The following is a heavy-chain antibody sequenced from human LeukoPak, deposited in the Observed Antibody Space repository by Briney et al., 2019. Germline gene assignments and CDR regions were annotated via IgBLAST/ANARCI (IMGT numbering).Heavy chain of an antibody. CDR3: AKDSCGGDCYYFDY. CDR2: ISYDGSNK. V-gene: IGHV3-30*18. Sequence: GGSLRLSCAASGFTFSSYGMHWVRQAPGKGLEWVALISYDGSNKYYADSVKGRFTISRDNSKNTLYLQMNSLRAEDTAVYYCAKDSCGGDCYYFDYWGQGTLVTVSS. D-gene: IGHD2-21*02. CDR1: GFTFSSYG. J-gene: IGHJ4*02.